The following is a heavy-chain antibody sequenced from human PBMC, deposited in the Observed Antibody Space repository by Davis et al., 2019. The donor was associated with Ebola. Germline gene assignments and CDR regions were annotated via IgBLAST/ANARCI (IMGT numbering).Heavy chain of an antibody. V-gene: IGHV1-3*01. D-gene: IGHD3-22*01. CDR1: GYTFTSYA. Sequence: AASVKVSCKASGYTFTSYAMHWVRQAPGQRLEWMGWINAGNGNTKYSQKFQGRVTITRDTSASTAYMELSSLRSEDTAVYYCAREQMGIVVVITTHYYYGMDVWGQGTTVTVSS. CDR2: INAGNGNT. CDR3: AREQMGIVVVITTHYYYGMDV. J-gene: IGHJ6*02.